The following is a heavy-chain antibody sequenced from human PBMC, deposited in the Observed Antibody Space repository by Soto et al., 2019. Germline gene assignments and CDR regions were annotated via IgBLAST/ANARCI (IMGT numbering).Heavy chain of an antibody. D-gene: IGHD5-12*01. Sequence: ASVKVSCQASGGTFSSYAISWVRQAPGQGLDLMGGIIPMFGTANYAQKFQGRVTITADESTSTAYMELSSLRSEDTAVYFCARASDIVAPTPSYYYHGMDVWGQGTTVTVSS. V-gene: IGHV1-69*13. CDR1: GGTFSSYA. CDR3: ARASDIVAPTPSYYYHGMDV. CDR2: IIPMFGTA. J-gene: IGHJ6*02.